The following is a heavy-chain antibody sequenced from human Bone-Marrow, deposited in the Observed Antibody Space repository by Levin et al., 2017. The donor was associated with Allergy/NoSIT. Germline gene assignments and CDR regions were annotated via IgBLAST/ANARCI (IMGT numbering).Heavy chain of an antibody. D-gene: IGHD6-19*01. CDR2: INTNTEGGTT. Sequence: GASVKVSCAASGFIFSKAWMNWVRQAPGKGLEWVGRINTNTEGGTTDSAAPVKGRFIISRDDSKNMLYLQMNSLKTEDTAVYYCTTVSLSAVPAPMWGQGTLVTVSS. J-gene: IGHJ3*01. V-gene: IGHV3-15*07. CDR3: TTVSLSAVPAPM. CDR1: GFIFSKAW.